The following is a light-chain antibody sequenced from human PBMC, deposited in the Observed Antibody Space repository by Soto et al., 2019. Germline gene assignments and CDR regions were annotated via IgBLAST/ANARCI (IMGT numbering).Light chain of an antibody. Sequence: DIQLTQSPSFLSASVGDRVTITCRASQGISSYLAWYQQKPGRAPKLLIYAASTLQSGVPSRFSGSVSETDFPPSISSRRPEDLADDYCLHLYISPTPFGHGTKVE. V-gene: IGKV1-9*01. CDR3: LHLYISPTP. J-gene: IGKJ1*01. CDR1: QGISSY. CDR2: AAS.